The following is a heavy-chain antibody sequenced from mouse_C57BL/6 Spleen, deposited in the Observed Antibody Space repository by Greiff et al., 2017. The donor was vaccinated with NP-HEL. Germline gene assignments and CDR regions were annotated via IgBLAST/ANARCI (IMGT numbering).Heavy chain of an antibody. J-gene: IGHJ2*01. CDR2: IHPNSGST. Sequence: QVQLQQPGAELVKPGASVKLSCKASGYTFTSYWMHWVKQRPGQGLEWIGMIHPNSGSTNYNEKFKSKATLTVDKSSSTAYMQLSSLTSEDSAVYYCARAYGSSPWYFDYWGQGTTLTVSS. D-gene: IGHD1-1*01. V-gene: IGHV1-64*01. CDR3: ARAYGSSPWYFDY. CDR1: GYTFTSYW.